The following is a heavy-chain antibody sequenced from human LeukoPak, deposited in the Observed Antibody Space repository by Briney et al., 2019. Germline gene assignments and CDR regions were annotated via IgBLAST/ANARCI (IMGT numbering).Heavy chain of an antibody. CDR1: GYTLTRYG. D-gene: IGHD3-3*01. CDR3: ARGCYDFWSGPAGY. CDR2: IIAYNGNT. Sequence: ASVKVSRKASGYTLTRYGLSGVPQAPGQGREWMGLIIAYNGNTNYAQKLQGRVTMTTDTSTSTAYMELRSLRSDDTAVYYCARGCYDFWSGPAGYWGQGTLVTVSS. V-gene: IGHV1-18*01. J-gene: IGHJ4*02.